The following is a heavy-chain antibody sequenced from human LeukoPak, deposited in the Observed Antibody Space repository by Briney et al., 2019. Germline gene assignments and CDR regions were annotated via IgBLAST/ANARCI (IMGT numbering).Heavy chain of an antibody. CDR1: RFTFSDYY. D-gene: IGHD6-19*01. J-gene: IGHJ4*02. V-gene: IGHV3-23*01. CDR3: AKKDRSGWYSSFDY. CDR2: ISGGADTT. Sequence: GGSLRLSCAASRFTFSDYYMCWIRQAPGKGLEWVSGISGGADTTYYADSVKGRFSISRDNSKNTLYLQMNSLRAEDTAVYYCAKKDRSGWYSSFDYWGRGTLVTVSS.